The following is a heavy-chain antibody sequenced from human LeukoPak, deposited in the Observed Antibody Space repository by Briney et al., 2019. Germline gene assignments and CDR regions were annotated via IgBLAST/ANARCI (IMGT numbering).Heavy chain of an antibody. J-gene: IGHJ4*02. CDR2: IYPDDSDT. V-gene: IGHV5-51*01. Sequence: GESLKISCKGSGYSFNTYWIGWVRQMPGKDLEWMGIIYPDDSDTRYSPSFEGQVTISADKSLSIAYLQWRSLKASDSAMYYCTRVGRLSSTYYDATGPGDYWGQGTLVTVSS. CDR3: TRVGRLSSTYYDATGPGDY. D-gene: IGHD3-22*01. CDR1: GYSFNTYW.